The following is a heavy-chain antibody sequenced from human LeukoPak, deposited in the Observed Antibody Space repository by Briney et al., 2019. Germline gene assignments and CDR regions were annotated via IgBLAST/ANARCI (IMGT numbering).Heavy chain of an antibody. D-gene: IGHD3-22*01. V-gene: IGHV3-74*01. CDR3: ARDYYLREAFDI. Sequence: GGSLRLSCAASGFTFSSYWMHWVRQAPGKGLVWVSRINTDGSSTSYADSVKGRFTISRDNAKNTLYLQMNSLRAEDTAVYYCARDYYLREAFDIWGQGTMVTVSS. CDR2: INTDGSST. J-gene: IGHJ3*02. CDR1: GFTFSSYW.